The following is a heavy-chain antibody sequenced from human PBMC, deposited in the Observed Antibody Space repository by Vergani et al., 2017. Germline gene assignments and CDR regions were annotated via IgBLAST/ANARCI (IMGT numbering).Heavy chain of an antibody. CDR2: INHSGST. J-gene: IGHJ5*02. D-gene: IGHD2-2*01. CDR3: ARGPRGIYCSSTSCPRRYWFDP. CDR1: GGSISSGGYY. V-gene: IGHV4-31*03. Sequence: QVQLQESGPGLVKPSQTLSLTCTVSGGSISSGGYYWSWIRQPPGKGLEWIGEINHSGSTNYNPSLKSRVTISVDTSKNQFSLKLSSVTAADTAVYYCARGPRGIYCSSTSCPRRYWFDPWGQGTLVTVSS.